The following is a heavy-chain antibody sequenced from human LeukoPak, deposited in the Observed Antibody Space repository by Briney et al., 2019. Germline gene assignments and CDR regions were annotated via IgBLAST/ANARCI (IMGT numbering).Heavy chain of an antibody. CDR2: IYHSGST. D-gene: IGHD1-1*01. Sequence: PSETLSLTCTVSGGSISSGDYYWSWIRQPPGKGLEWIGYIYHSGSTYYNPSLKSRVTISVDRSKNQFSLKLSSVTAADTAVYYCARGHRTGILGAFDIWGQGTMVTVSS. V-gene: IGHV4-30-2*01. CDR1: GGSISSGDYY. CDR3: ARGHRTGILGAFDI. J-gene: IGHJ3*02.